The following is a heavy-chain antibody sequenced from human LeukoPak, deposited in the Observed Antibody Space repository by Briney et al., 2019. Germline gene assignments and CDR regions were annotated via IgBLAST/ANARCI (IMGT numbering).Heavy chain of an antibody. Sequence: SETLSLTCTVSGGSISSYYWSWIRQPAGKGLEWIGRIYTSGSTNYNPSLKSRVTISVDTSKNQFSLKLSSVTAADTALYYCARDKGIGDFWSGYYPSSFDYWGQGTLVTVSS. V-gene: IGHV4-4*07. CDR1: GGSISSYY. CDR2: IYTSGST. CDR3: ARDKGIGDFWSGYYPSSFDY. D-gene: IGHD3-3*01. J-gene: IGHJ4*02.